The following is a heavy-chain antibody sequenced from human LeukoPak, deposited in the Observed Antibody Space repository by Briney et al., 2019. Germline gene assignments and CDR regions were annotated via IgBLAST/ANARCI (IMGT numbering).Heavy chain of an antibody. J-gene: IGHJ3*02. D-gene: IGHD3-22*01. CDR3: ARDFVDYDSSGYPDAFDI. CDR2: INSDGSST. V-gene: IGHV3-74*01. Sequence: GGSLRLSCAASGFTFSSYWMHWVRQAPGKGLVWVSRINSDGSSTSYADSVKGRFTISRDNAKNTLYLQMNSLRAEDTAVYYCARDFVDYDSSGYPDAFDIWGQGTMVTVPS. CDR1: GFTFSSYW.